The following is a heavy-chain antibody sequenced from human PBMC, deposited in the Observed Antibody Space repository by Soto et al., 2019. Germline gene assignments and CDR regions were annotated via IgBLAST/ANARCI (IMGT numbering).Heavy chain of an antibody. CDR3: TRAKSTFESYYYYMDV. CDR1: RFTFGGYA. D-gene: IGHD2-2*01. CDR2: IRSKAYGGTT. J-gene: IGHJ6*03. Sequence: GGSLRLSCTASRFTFGGYAMSLFRQAPGKGLEWVGFIRSKAYGGTTEYAASVKGRFTISRDDSKSIAYLQMNSLKTEDTAVYYCTRAKSTFESYYYYMDVWGKGTTVTVSS. V-gene: IGHV3-49*03.